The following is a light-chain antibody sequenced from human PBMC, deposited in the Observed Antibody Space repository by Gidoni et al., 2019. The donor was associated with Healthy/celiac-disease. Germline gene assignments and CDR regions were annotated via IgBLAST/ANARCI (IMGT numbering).Light chain of an antibody. J-gene: IGKJ2*01. CDR1: QGISSY. CDR2: AAS. V-gene: IGKV1-9*01. Sequence: DIQLTQSPSFLSASVGDRVTITCRASQGISSYLAWYQQKPGKAPKLLIYAASTLQSEVPSRFSGSGSGTEFTLTISSLQPEDFATYYCQQLNSYPPGTFGQGTKLEIK. CDR3: QQLNSYPPGT.